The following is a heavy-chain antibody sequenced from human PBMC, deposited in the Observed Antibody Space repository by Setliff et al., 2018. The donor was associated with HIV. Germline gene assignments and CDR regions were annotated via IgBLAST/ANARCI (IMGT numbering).Heavy chain of an antibody. D-gene: IGHD5-12*01. CDR2: INDRGNT. CDR1: GGSFSDYY. Sequence: PSETLSLTCTVSGGSFSDYYWTWIRQPPNEGLEWIGEINDRGNTNYMPSLRSRVTISVDTSKNQSSLKLTSVTAADSAIYYCARGQHIEATIPLGHWGQGTLVTVSS. J-gene: IGHJ4*02. V-gene: IGHV4-34*01. CDR3: ARGQHIEATIPLGH.